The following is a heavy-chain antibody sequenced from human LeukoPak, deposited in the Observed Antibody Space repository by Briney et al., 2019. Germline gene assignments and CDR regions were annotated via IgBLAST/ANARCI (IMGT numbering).Heavy chain of an antibody. J-gene: IGHJ4*02. Sequence: PSETLSLTCTVSGGSISGYYWSWIRQPPGKGLEWIGYINYSGTTNYNPSLKSRVTISVDTSKNQFSLKLTSVTAADTAVYYCARDSSGWFSPYFDYWGQGTLVTVSS. CDR3: ARDSSGWFSPYFDY. D-gene: IGHD6-19*01. CDR1: GGSISGYY. V-gene: IGHV4-59*08. CDR2: INYSGTT.